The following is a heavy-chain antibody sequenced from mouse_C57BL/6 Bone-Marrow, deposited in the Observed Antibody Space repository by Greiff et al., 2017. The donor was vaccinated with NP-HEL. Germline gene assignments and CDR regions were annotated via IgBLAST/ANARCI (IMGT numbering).Heavy chain of an antibody. CDR2: INPGSGGT. CDR3: ARSRLPYYFDY. V-gene: IGHV1-54*01. D-gene: IGHD3-2*02. Sequence: VQLQQSGAELVRPGTSVKVSCKASGYAFTNYLIEWVKQRPGQGLEWIGVINPGSGGTNYNEKFKGKATLTADKSSSTAYMQLSSLTSEDSAVYFCARSRLPYYFDYWGQGTTLTVSS. J-gene: IGHJ2*01. CDR1: GYAFTNYL.